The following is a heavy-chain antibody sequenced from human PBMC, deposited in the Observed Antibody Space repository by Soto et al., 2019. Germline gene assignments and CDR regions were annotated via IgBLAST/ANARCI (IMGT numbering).Heavy chain of an antibody. V-gene: IGHV1-18*01. D-gene: IGHD2-21*01. CDR2: ISAYNGNT. J-gene: IGHJ5*02. CDR3: GRDPGILFRLFGYGDTGGFDWFDP. CDR1: GYTFTSYG. Sequence: QVQLVQSGAEVKKPGASVKVSCKASGYTFTSYGISWVRQAPGQGLEWMGWISAYNGNTNYAQKLQGRVTMTTDTSTSTAYMELRSLRSDDTAVVYLGRDPGILFRLFGYGDTGGFDWFDPWGQGTLVTVSS.